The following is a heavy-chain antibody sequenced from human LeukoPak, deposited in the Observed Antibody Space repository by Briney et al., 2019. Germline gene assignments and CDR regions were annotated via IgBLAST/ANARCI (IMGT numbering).Heavy chain of an antibody. Sequence: PGGSLRLSCAGSEFTFSHYSMNWVRQAPGKWLEWVSSISSSSSYIYYTDSVKGRFTISRDNAKNSLYLQMDSLRAEDTAVYYCARGWASEAFDYWGQGTLVTVSS. CDR2: ISSSSSYI. J-gene: IGHJ4*02. V-gene: IGHV3-21*01. D-gene: IGHD3-16*01. CDR1: EFTFSHYS. CDR3: ARGWASEAFDY.